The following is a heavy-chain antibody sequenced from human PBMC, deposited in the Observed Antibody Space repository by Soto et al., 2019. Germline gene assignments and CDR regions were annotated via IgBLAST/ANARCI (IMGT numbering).Heavy chain of an antibody. D-gene: IGHD2-21*01. Sequence: SVTCTVSVGTLRRESWSLFRQPPGKGLEWIGYMHYSGITSYNPSLKGRVTMSVDTSKNQFSLKLNSVTAADTAGYYCARMGAYYQSLAPWGLGTLVTVS. CDR3: ARMGAYYQSLAP. J-gene: IGHJ5*02. CDR2: MHYSGIT. CDR1: VGTLRRES. V-gene: IGHV4-59*01.